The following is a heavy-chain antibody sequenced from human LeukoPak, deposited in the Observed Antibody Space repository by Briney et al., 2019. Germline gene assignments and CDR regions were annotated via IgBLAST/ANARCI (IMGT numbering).Heavy chain of an antibody. Sequence: PGRSLRLSCAASGFTFSSYGMHWVRQAPGKGLEWVAVIWYDGSNKYYADSVKGRFTISRDNSKNTLYLQMNSLRAEDTAVYYCAREQDRYFNYYYGMDVWGQGTTVTVSS. CDR1: GFTFSSYG. J-gene: IGHJ6*02. D-gene: IGHD3-9*01. CDR3: AREQDRYFNYYYGMDV. V-gene: IGHV3-33*01. CDR2: IWYDGSNK.